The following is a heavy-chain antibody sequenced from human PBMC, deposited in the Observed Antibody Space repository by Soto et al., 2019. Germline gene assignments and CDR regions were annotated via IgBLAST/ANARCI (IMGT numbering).Heavy chain of an antibody. Sequence: QVQLVESGGDVVQPGRSLRLSCAASGFTFSSYAIHWVRQAPGKGLEWVAVISYDGSNKYYADSVKGRFTISRDNSKNTLYLQMNSLRAEDTAVYYCAKMQGYWYFDLWGRVTLVTVSS. V-gene: IGHV3-30*18. J-gene: IGHJ2*01. CDR2: ISYDGSNK. CDR3: AKMQGYWYFDL. CDR1: GFTFSSYA.